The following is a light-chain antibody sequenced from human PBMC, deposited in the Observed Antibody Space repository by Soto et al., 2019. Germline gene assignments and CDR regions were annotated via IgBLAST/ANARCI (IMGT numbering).Light chain of an antibody. CDR1: QSVSSN. CDR3: QQRRVWPLT. V-gene: IGKV3-11*01. J-gene: IGKJ4*01. Sequence: EIVLTQSPVTLSLSPGERATLSCRASQSVSSNLAWYQQKPGQAPRLLIYDASNRATGIPARFSGSGSGTDFTLTISSLEPEDFAVYYCQQRRVWPLTFGGGTKVEIK. CDR2: DAS.